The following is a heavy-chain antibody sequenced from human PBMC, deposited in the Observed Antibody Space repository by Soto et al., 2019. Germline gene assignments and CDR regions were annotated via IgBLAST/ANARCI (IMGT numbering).Heavy chain of an antibody. V-gene: IGHV1-58*02. D-gene: IGHD5-12*01. CDR2: IVVGSGNT. J-gene: IGHJ3*02. CDR1: GFTFTSSA. Sequence: GASVKVSCKASGFTFTSSAMQWVRQARGQRLEWIGWIVVGSGNTNYAQKFQERVTITRDMSTSTAYMELSSLRSEDTAVYYCAVWHIVATRIGSDAFDIWGQGTMVTVSS. CDR3: AVWHIVATRIGSDAFDI.